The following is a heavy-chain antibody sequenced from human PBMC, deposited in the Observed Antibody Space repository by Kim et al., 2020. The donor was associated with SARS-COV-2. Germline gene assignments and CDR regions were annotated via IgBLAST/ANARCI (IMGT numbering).Heavy chain of an antibody. CDR1: GGSVSSGSYY. Sequence: SETLSLTCTVSGGSVSSGSYYWSWIRQPPGKGLEWIGYIYYSGSTNYNPSLKSRVTISVDTSKNQFSLKLSSVTAADTAVYYCASSKPDIVVVPAGPSYYYYGMDVWGQGTTVTVSS. D-gene: IGHD2-2*01. V-gene: IGHV4-61*01. CDR3: ASSKPDIVVVPAGPSYYYYGMDV. J-gene: IGHJ6*02. CDR2: IYYSGST.